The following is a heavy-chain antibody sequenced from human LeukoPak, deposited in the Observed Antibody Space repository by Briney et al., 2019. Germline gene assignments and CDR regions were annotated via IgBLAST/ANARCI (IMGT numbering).Heavy chain of an antibody. J-gene: IGHJ4*02. CDR3: AREWRNTFDY. V-gene: IGHV1-2*02. Sequence: ASVKVSCKASGYTFTSYGISWVRQAPGQGLEWMGWINPNSGGTNYAQKFQGRVTMTRDTSISTAYMELSRLRSDDTAVYYCAREWRNTFDYWGQGTLVTVSS. CDR2: INPNSGGT. CDR1: GYTFTSYG. D-gene: IGHD1/OR15-1a*01.